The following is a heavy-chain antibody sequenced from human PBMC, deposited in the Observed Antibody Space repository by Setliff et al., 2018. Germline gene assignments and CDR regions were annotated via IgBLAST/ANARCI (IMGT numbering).Heavy chain of an antibody. CDR3: VTAQGAEHFDY. CDR2: MHPSSGNT. V-gene: IGHV1-8*01. CDR1: GKSFTKYD. D-gene: IGHD3-16*01. J-gene: IGHJ4*02. Sequence: ASVKVSCKTLGKSFTKYDFHWVRQATGQGLEWMGWMHPSSGNTGYAQKFQGRVTMTSNTAINTAYMELMRLTSEDTAVYYCVTAQGAEHFDYWGQGSLVTSPQ.